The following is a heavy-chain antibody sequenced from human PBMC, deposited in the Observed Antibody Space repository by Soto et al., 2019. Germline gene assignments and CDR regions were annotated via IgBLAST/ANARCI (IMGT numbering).Heavy chain of an antibody. Sequence: QVQLVASGGGVVQPGRSLRLSCAASGFTFSSYGTHWVRQAPGKGMVWVAVIWYDGSSKYYADSVKGRFTISRDNSKNTLYLQLNSLRAGDTAAYYCARGRNIVVVPAAMEGDAFDIWGQGTIVTVSS. CDR3: ARGRNIVVVPAAMEGDAFDI. D-gene: IGHD2-2*01. CDR1: GFTFSSYG. J-gene: IGHJ3*02. CDR2: IWYDGSSK. V-gene: IGHV3-33*01.